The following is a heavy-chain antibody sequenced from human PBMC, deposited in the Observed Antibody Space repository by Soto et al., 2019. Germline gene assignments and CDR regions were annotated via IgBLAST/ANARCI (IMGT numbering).Heavy chain of an antibody. J-gene: IGHJ4*02. CDR2: TYSTSTT. V-gene: IGHV3-53*01. Sequence: VQLVESGGGLIQLGGSLRLSCEVSGLNVRYNYMHWVRQAPGKGLEWVAVTYSTSTTYYADSVKGRFTISGDNSDRTLFLQMNSLRAEDTAMYYCARGIGGATDFDNWGQGTLVTVSP. CDR3: ARGIGGATDFDN. CDR1: GLNVRYNY. D-gene: IGHD1-26*01.